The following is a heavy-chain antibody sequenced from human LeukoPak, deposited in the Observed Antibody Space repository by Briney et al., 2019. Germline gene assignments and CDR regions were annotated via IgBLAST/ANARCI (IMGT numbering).Heavy chain of an antibody. Sequence: GASVMVSCKVSGRSITELSTHWVRQAPGKGLEWMGGFDPGSGEIIYEQKFQGRVTMTEDTSTDTAYMELSSLRSEDTALYYCATGTHYDLLPYWGQGTPVTVSS. CDR2: FDPGSGEI. J-gene: IGHJ4*02. CDR3: ATGTHYDLLPY. CDR1: GRSITELS. D-gene: IGHD3-9*01. V-gene: IGHV1-24*01.